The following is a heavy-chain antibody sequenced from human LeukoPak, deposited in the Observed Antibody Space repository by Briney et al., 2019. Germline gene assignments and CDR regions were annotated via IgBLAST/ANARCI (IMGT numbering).Heavy chain of an antibody. CDR3: ARAAAGFFDY. Sequence: GGSLRLSCAASGFTVSSNYMSWVRQAPGKGLEWVSVIYSGGSTYYADSVKGRFTISRDNTKNSLYLQMNSLRAEDTAVYYCARAAAGFFDYWGQGTLVTVSS. V-gene: IGHV3-53*05. J-gene: IGHJ4*02. CDR1: GFTVSSNY. D-gene: IGHD6-13*01. CDR2: IYSGGST.